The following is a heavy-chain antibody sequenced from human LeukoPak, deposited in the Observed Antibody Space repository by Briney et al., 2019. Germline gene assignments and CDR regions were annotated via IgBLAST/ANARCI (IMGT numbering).Heavy chain of an antibody. J-gene: IGHJ5*02. V-gene: IGHV3-20*04. CDR3: ARDSVVGATWYWFDP. D-gene: IGHD1-26*01. Sequence: GGSLRLSCAASGFTFDDFGMSWVRQAPGKGLEGVSGINLNGGSTGYADSVKARFTISRDNAKNSLYLQMNSLRAEDTALYYCARDSVVGATWYWFDPWGQGTLVTVSS. CDR1: GFTFDDFG. CDR2: INLNGGST.